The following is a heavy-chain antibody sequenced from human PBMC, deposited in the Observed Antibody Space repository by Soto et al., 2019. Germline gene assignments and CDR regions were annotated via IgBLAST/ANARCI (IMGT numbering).Heavy chain of an antibody. CDR2: ISGSGCST. D-gene: IGHD2-2*01. CDR3: AKDHWRRPAGMDWFDP. CDR1: GFTFSSYA. J-gene: IGHJ5*02. V-gene: IGHV3-23*01. Sequence: GGSLRLSCAASGFTFSSYAMSWVRQAPGKGLEWVSAISGSGCSTYYADSVKGRFTISRDNSKNTLYLQMNSLRAEDTAVYYCAKDHWRRPAGMDWFDPWGQGTLVTVSS.